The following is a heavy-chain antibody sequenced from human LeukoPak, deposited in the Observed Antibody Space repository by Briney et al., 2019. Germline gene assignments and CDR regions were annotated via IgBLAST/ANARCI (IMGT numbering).Heavy chain of an antibody. CDR1: GFNFSNYV. J-gene: IGHJ2*01. CDR3: ARMTTVVNWYFDL. Sequence: GGSLRVSCAASGFNFSNYVMYWVRQAPGKGLEYVSAISSNGGSTYYADSVKGRFMISRDNSKNTLFLQMGSLRPEDMAVYYCARMTTVVNWYFDLWGRGTLVTVSS. D-gene: IGHD4-23*01. V-gene: IGHV3-64*02. CDR2: ISSNGGST.